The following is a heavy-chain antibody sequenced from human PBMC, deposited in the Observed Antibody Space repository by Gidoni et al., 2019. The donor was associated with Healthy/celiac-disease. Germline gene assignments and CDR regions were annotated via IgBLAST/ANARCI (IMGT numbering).Heavy chain of an antibody. CDR2: INAGNGNT. Sequence: QVQLVQSGAEVKKPGASAKVSCKASGYTFTSYAMHWVRQAPGQRLEWMGWINAGNGNTKYSQKFQGRVTITRDTSASTAYMELSSLRSEDTAVYYCARVRIGAQTDTGLDYWGQGTLVTVSS. J-gene: IGHJ4*02. V-gene: IGHV1-3*01. D-gene: IGHD5-18*01. CDR1: GYTFTSYA. CDR3: ARVRIGAQTDTGLDY.